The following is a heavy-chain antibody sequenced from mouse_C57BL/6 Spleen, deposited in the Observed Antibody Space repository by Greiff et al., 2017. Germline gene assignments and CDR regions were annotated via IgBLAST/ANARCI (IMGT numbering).Heavy chain of an antibody. D-gene: IGHD2-2*01. Sequence: VQLQQSGAELVKPGASVKMSCKASGYTFTSYWITWVKQRPGQGLEWIGDIYPGSGSTTYNEKFKSKATLTVDTSSSPAYMQLSSLTSEDSAVYYCASEGYDGAWFAYWGQGTLVTVSA. J-gene: IGHJ3*01. V-gene: IGHV1-55*01. CDR2: IYPGSGST. CDR1: GYTFTSYW. CDR3: ASEGYDGAWFAY.